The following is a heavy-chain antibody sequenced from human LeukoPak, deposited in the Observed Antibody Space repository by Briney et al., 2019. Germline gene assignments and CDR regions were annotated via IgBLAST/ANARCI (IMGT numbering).Heavy chain of an antibody. CDR1: GCTFTGYY. V-gene: IGHV1-2*02. CDR2: INPNSGGT. J-gene: IGHJ4*02. Sequence: ASVKVSCKASGCTFTGYYMHWVRQAPGQGLEWMGWINPNSGGTNYAQKFQGRVTMTRDTSISTAYMELSRLRSDDTAVYYCARGATVAVAGGIVVYWGQGTLVTVSS. D-gene: IGHD6-19*01. CDR3: ARGATVAVAGGIVVY.